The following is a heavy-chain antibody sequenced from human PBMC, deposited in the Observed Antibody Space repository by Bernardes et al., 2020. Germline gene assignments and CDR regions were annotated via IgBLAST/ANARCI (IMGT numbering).Heavy chain of an antibody. CDR1: GYTFTSYG. J-gene: IGHJ5*02. CDR3: ARVPLLEPGFWSPNEAVDWFDP. CDR2: ISAYNGNT. V-gene: IGHV1-18*01. Sequence: ASVKVSCKASGYTFTSYGISWVRQAPGQGLEWMGWISAYNGNTNYAQKLQGRVTMTTDTSTSTAYMELRSLRSDDTAVYYCARVPLLEPGFWSPNEAVDWFDPWGQGTLVTVSS. D-gene: IGHD3-3*01.